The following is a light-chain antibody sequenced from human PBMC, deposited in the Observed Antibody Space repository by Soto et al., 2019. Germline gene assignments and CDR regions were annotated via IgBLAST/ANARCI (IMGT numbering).Light chain of an antibody. CDR3: QQRSNWPIT. CDR2: DTS. V-gene: IGKV3D-20*02. CDR1: QSVSSN. Sequence: EMVMTQSPATLSVSPGERATLSCRASQSVSSNLAWYQQKPGQAPRLLIYDTSYRAAGIPDRFSGSGSATDFTLTISRLEPEDFAVYYCQQRSNWPITFGQGTRLEIK. J-gene: IGKJ5*01.